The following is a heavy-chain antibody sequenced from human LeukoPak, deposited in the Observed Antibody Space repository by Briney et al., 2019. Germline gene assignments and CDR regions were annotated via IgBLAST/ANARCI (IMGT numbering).Heavy chain of an antibody. D-gene: IGHD6-13*01. CDR1: GGSISSYY. CDR3: ARGGEMVYSSSWYLKY. V-gene: IGHV4-39*07. Sequence: SETLSLTCTVSGGSISSYYWSWIRQPPGKGLEWIGSIYYSGSTYYNPSLKSRVTISVDTSKNQFSLKLSSVTAADTAVYYCARGGEMVYSSSWYLKYWGQGTLVTVSS. J-gene: IGHJ4*02. CDR2: IYYSGST.